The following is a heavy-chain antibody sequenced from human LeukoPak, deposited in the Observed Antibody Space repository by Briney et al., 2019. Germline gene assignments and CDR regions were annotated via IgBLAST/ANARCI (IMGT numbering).Heavy chain of an antibody. CDR3: ARDYYDRNDAFDI. D-gene: IGHD3-22*01. CDR1: GGSISSCY. CDR2: IYYSGST. Sequence: SETLSLTCTVSGGSISSCYWSWIRQPPGKGLEWIGYIYYSGSTNYNPSLKSRVTISVDTSKNQFSLKLSSVTAADAAVYYCARDYYDRNDAFDIWGQGTMVTVSS. V-gene: IGHV4-59*01. J-gene: IGHJ3*02.